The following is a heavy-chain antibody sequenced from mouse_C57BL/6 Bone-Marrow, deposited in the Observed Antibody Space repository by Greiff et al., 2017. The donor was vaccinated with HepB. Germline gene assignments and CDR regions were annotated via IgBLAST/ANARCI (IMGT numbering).Heavy chain of an antibody. D-gene: IGHD1-1*01. CDR1: GYTFTDYN. CDR2: INPNNGGT. V-gene: IGHV1-22*01. CDR3: ARYVYYYGSSWFAY. Sequence: EVQLQESGPELVKPGASVKMSCKASGYTFTDYNMHWVKQSHGKSLEWIGYINPNNGGTSYNQKFKGKATLTVNKSSSTAYMELRSLTSEDSAVYYCARYVYYYGSSWFAYWGQGTLVTVSA. J-gene: IGHJ3*01.